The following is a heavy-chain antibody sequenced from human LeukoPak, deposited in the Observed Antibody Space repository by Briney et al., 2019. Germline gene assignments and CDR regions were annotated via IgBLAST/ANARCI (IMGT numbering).Heavy chain of an antibody. Sequence: SETLSLTCTVSGGSISSSSYYWGWIRQPPGKGLEWIGSIYYSGSTYYNPSLKSRVIISVDTSKNQFSLKLSSVTAADTAVYYCASQYYDYVWGSYRLWYFDYWGQGTLVTVSS. CDR1: GGSISSSSYY. CDR2: IYYSGST. J-gene: IGHJ4*02. CDR3: ASQYYDYVWGSYRLWYFDY. V-gene: IGHV4-39*01. D-gene: IGHD3-16*02.